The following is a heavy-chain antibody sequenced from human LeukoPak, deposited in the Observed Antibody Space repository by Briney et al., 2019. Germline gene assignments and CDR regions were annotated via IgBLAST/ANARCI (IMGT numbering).Heavy chain of an antibody. D-gene: IGHD3-22*01. Sequence: PGGSLRLSCSASGFTFSDYDMNWIRQAPGKGLEWISAISGRSSHTYYGDSVKGRFSISRDNAKNLLYLQMNGLGAEDTAVYYCARVRDTYYYDSSGQQFDYWGQGTLVTVSS. V-gene: IGHV3-21*06. CDR3: ARVRDTYYYDSSGQQFDY. CDR1: GFTFSDYD. J-gene: IGHJ4*02. CDR2: ISGRSSHT.